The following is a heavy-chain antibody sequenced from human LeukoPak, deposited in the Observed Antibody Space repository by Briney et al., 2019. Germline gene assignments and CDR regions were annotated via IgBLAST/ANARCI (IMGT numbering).Heavy chain of an antibody. Sequence: GASVKVSCKASGGTFSSYAISWVRQAPGQGLEWMGGIIPIFGTANYAQKFQGRVTITADESTSTAYMELSSLRSEDAAVYYCARTYYYDSSGYRYYYYMDVWGKGTTVTISS. J-gene: IGHJ6*03. CDR2: IIPIFGTA. D-gene: IGHD3-22*01. V-gene: IGHV1-69*13. CDR3: ARTYYYDSSGYRYYYYMDV. CDR1: GGTFSSYA.